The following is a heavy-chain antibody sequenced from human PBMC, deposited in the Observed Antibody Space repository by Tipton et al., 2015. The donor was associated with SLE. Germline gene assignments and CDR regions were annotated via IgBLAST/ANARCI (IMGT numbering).Heavy chain of an antibody. CDR3: ARAGYRAGDRPYYFDY. J-gene: IGHJ4*02. D-gene: IGHD5-24*01. Sequence: GLVKPSQTLSLTCAISGDSVSSNSAAWNWIRQSPSRGLEWLGRTYYRSKWYNDYAVSVKSRITINPDTSKNQFSLQLNSVTPEDTAVYYCARAGYRAGDRPYYFDYWGQGTLVTVSS. CDR1: GDSVSSNSAA. V-gene: IGHV6-1*01. CDR2: TYYRSKWYN.